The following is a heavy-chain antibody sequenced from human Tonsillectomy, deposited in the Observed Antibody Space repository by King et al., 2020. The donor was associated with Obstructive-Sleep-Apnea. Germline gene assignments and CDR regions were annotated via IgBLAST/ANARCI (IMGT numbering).Heavy chain of an antibody. V-gene: IGHV3-21*01. Sequence: VQLVESGGGLVKPGGSLRLSCAASGFTFSSYSMNWVRKAPGKGLEWVSSISSSSSYIYYADSVKGRFTLSRDNAKNSLYLQMTSLRAEDTAVYYCARDPALLLWFGELLSHDAFDIWGQGTMVTVSS. CDR2: ISSSSSYI. CDR3: ARDPALLLWFGELLSHDAFDI. CDR1: GFTFSSYS. D-gene: IGHD3-10*01. J-gene: IGHJ3*02.